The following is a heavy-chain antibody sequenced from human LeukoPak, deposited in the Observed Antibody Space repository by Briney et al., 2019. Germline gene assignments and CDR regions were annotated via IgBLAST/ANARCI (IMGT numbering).Heavy chain of an antibody. Sequence: GGSLRLSCAASGFTFSSFSMIWVRQVPGKGLEWLSYISSGSGSIYYADSVKGRFTISRDNAKNSLYLQMNSLRAEDTAVYYCARKRESSSSWYGGLAYWGQGTLVTVSS. V-gene: IGHV3-48*01. D-gene: IGHD6-13*01. CDR3: ARKRESSSSWYGGLAY. CDR1: GFTFSSFS. CDR2: ISSGSGSI. J-gene: IGHJ4*02.